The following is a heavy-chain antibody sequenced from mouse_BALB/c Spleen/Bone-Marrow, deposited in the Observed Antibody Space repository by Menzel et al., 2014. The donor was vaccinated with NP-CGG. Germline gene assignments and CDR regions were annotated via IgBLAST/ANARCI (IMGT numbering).Heavy chain of an antibody. J-gene: IGHJ2*01. V-gene: IGHV14-3*02. Sequence: DVKLVESGAELVKPGASVKLSCTASDFNFKDTYMHWVNQRPEQGLEWIGRXDPAXXNTKYDPKFQGKATITADTSSNTAYLQXSSLTSEDTAVYXXXXXXXXXXXGLDYWGXXTTLTVSS. CDR3: XXXXXXXXXGLDY. CDR2: XDPAXXNT. CDR1: DFNFKDTY.